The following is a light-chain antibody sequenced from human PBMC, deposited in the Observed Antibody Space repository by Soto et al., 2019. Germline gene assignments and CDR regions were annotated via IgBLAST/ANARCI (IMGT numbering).Light chain of an antibody. CDR2: DAS. J-gene: IGKJ1*01. CDR3: QQYNNWPRT. V-gene: IGKV3-11*01. CDR1: QSVSSY. Sequence: EIVLTQSPATLSLSPGERATLSCRASQSVSSYLAWYQQKPGQAPRLLIYDASNRATGIPARFSGSGSGTDSTLTISSLQSEDFAVYYCQQYNNWPRTCGQGTKLDIK.